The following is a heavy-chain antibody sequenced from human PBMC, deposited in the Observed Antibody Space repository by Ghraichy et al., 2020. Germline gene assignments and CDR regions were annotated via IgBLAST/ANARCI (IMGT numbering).Heavy chain of an antibody. Sequence: SETMSLTCAVYGGSFSGYYWSWIRQPPGKGLEWIGEINHSGSTNYNPSLKSRVTISVDTSKNQFSLKLSSVTAADTAVYYCARGIGSLRWFDPWGQGTLDTVSS. D-gene: IGHD3-10*01. CDR1: GGSFSGYY. CDR2: INHSGST. V-gene: IGHV4-34*01. CDR3: ARGIGSLRWFDP. J-gene: IGHJ5*02.